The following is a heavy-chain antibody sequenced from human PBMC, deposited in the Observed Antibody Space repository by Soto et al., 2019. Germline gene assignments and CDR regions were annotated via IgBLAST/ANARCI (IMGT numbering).Heavy chain of an antibody. D-gene: IGHD3-3*01. J-gene: IGHJ4*02. V-gene: IGHV3-74*01. CDR3: ARDQGSQTYYDFWSGSHTPVGYFDY. CDR1: GFTFSSYW. CDR2: INSDGSST. Sequence: GGSLRLSCAASGFTFSSYWMHWVRQAPGKGLVWVSRINSDGSSTSYADSVKGRFTISRDNAKNTLYLQMNSLRAEDTAVYYCARDQGSQTYYDFWSGSHTPVGYFDYWGQGTLVTVS.